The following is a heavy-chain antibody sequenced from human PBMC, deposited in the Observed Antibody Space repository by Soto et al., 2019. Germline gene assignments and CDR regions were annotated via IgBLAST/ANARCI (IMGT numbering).Heavy chain of an antibody. CDR3: ARLSKEDY. V-gene: IGHV3-48*01. J-gene: IGHJ4*02. CDR1: GFTFSSYS. CDR2: ISSSSSTI. Sequence: GGSLRLSCAASGFTFSSYSMNWVRQAPGKGLEWVSYISSSSSTIDYADSVKGRFTISRDNAKNSLYLQMNSLRAEDTAVYYCARLSKEDYWGQGTLVTVSS.